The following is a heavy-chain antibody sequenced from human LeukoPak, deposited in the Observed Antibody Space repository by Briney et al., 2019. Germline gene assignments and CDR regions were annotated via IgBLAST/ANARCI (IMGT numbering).Heavy chain of an antibody. V-gene: IGHV4-59*01. CDR2: IYCSGST. CDR3: ARGGSSWYGPLGYYGMDV. J-gene: IGHJ6*02. D-gene: IGHD6-13*01. CDR1: GGSISSYY. Sequence: PSETLSLTCTVSGGSISSYYWSWTRQPPGKGLEWIGYIYCSGSTNYNPSLKSRVTVSVDTSKNQFSLKLSSVTAADTAVYYCARGGSSWYGPLGYYGMDVWGQGTTVTVSS.